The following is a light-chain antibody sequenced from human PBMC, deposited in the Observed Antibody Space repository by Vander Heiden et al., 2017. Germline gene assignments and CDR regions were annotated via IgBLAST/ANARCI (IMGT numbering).Light chain of an antibody. J-gene: IGKJ5*01. Sequence: DIEMTQSPSTLSAYVGDRVTIICRASQNVSRWLSWFQQKPGKAPKVLIYKASTLKRGVPSRFSGSGSGTEFTLTISSLQPDDFATYYCQQYNTYPSITFGQGTRLDIK. CDR1: QNVSRW. CDR3: QQYNTYPSIT. CDR2: KAS. V-gene: IGKV1-5*03.